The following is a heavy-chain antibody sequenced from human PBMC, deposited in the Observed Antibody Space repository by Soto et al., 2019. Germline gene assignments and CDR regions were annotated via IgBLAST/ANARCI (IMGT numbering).Heavy chain of an antibody. D-gene: IGHD6-13*01. CDR1: GGSISSNDFY. CDR2: IYYSGNT. CDR3: ARLSGSGKSWFDP. J-gene: IGHJ5*02. V-gene: IGHV4-31*03. Sequence: SETLSLTCIVSGGSISSNDFYWSWIRQHPGKGLEWIGYIYYSGNTYYNPSLKSRVTILVDTSKNQFSLKVSSVTAADTAGYYCARLSGSGKSWFDPWGQGTLVTVSS.